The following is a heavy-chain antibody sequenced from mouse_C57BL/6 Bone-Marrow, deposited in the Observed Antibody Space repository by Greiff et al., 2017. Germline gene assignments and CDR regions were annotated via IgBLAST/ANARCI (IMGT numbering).Heavy chain of an antibody. Sequence: EVKVVESGGGLVKPGGSLKLSCAASGFTFSSYTMSWVRQTPEKRLEWVATISGGGGNTYYPDSVKGRFTISRDNAKNTLYLQMSSPRSEDTALYYCARHGYYSYWYFDVWGTGTTVTVSS. CDR1: GFTFSSYT. CDR2: ISGGGGNT. V-gene: IGHV5-9*01. J-gene: IGHJ1*03. D-gene: IGHD2-3*01. CDR3: ARHGYYSYWYFDV.